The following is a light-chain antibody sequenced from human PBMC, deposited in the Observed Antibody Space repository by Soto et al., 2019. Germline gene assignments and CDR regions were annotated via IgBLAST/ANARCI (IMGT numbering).Light chain of an antibody. CDR2: GNI. V-gene: IGLV1-40*01. Sequence: QSVLTQPPSVSGAPGQRVTISCTGSSSNIGAGYDVHWYQQRPGTAPKLLIFGNINRPSGVPDRFSGSKSGTSASLAITGLQAEDEADYYCCSYAGRNSWVFGGGTKLTVL. CDR3: CSYAGRNSWV. J-gene: IGLJ3*02. CDR1: SSNIGAGYD.